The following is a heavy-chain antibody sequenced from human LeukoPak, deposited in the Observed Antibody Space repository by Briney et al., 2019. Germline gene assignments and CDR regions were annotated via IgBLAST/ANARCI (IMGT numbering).Heavy chain of an antibody. CDR3: ASTHGGAFDI. J-gene: IGHJ3*02. V-gene: IGHV4-39*01. CDR1: GGSISSSSYY. CDR2: IYYSGST. Sequence: ASETLSLTCTVSGGSISSSSYYWGWIRQPPGKGLEWIGGIYYSGSTYYNPSLKSRVTISVDTSKNQFSLKLSPVTAADTAVYYCASTHGGAFDIWGQGTMVTVSS. D-gene: IGHD3-16*01.